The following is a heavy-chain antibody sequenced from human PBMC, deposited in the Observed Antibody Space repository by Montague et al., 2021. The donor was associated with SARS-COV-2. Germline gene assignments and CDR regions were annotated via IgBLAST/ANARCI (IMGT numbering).Heavy chain of an antibody. CDR3: ARLRDGVVPSPILGVGPYYSYYYMDV. V-gene: IGHV4-34*01. Sequence: SETLSLTCAVYGGSFSGYYWNWIRQPPGKGLEWIGEINHNGSANYNPSLKRRVTISVDTSKNQFSLKLNSVTAADTAVYYCARLRDGVVPSPILGVGPYYSYYYMDVWGRGTTVTVSS. J-gene: IGHJ6*03. D-gene: IGHD3-10*01. CDR1: GGSFSGYY. CDR2: INHNGSA.